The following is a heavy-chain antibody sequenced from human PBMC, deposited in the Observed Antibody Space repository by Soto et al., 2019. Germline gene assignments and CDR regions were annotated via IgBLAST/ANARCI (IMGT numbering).Heavy chain of an antibody. CDR1: GFTFSSYG. CDR3: ARDLMITFGGVIVIPPGY. CDR2: IWYDGSNK. Sequence: QVQLVESGGGVVQPGRSLRLSCAASGFTFSSYGMHWVRQAPGKGLERVAVIWYDGSNKYYADSVKGRFTISRDNSKNTLYLQMNSLRAEDTAVYYCARDLMITFGGVIVIPPGYWGQGTLVTVSS. V-gene: IGHV3-33*01. J-gene: IGHJ4*02. D-gene: IGHD3-16*02.